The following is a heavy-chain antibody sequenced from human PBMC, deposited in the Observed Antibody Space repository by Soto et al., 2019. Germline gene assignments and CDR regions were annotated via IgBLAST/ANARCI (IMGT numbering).Heavy chain of an antibody. CDR1: GYTFTSYG. Sequence: ASVKVSCKASGYTFTSYGISWVRQAPGQGLEWMGWISAYNGNTNYAQKLQGRVTMTTDTSTSTAYMELRSLGSDDTAVYYCARGYYDSSGYYWGDAFDIWGQGAMVTVSS. CDR3: ARGYYDSSGYYWGDAFDI. V-gene: IGHV1-18*04. J-gene: IGHJ3*02. CDR2: ISAYNGNT. D-gene: IGHD3-22*01.